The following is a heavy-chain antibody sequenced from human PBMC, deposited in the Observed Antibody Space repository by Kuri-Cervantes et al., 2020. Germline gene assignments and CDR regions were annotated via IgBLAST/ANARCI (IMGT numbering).Heavy chain of an antibody. J-gene: IGHJ4*02. D-gene: IGHD3-16*01. CDR2: IYYSGST. CDR3: ARDSFGDDEDY. Sequence: SETLSLTCTVSGGSISSYYWSWIRQHPGKGLEWIGYIYYSGSTYYNPSLKSRVTISVDTSKNQFSLKLSSVTAADTAVYYCARDSFGDDEDYWGQGTLVTVSS. CDR1: GGSISSYY. V-gene: IGHV4-59*06.